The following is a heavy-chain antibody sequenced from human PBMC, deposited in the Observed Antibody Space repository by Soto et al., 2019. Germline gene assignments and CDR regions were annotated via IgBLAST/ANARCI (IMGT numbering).Heavy chain of an antibody. D-gene: IGHD5-18*01. CDR3: ARTGDTASEGCFDP. V-gene: IGHV3-11*01. Sequence: PGGSLRLSCAASGFTFSDYYMSWIRQAPGRGREWVSYISSSGSTIYYADSVKGRFTISSDNAKNSLYLQMNSLRAEDTAVYYCARTGDTASEGCFDPWGQGPLVTV. CDR1: GFTFSDYY. CDR2: ISSSGSTI. J-gene: IGHJ5*02.